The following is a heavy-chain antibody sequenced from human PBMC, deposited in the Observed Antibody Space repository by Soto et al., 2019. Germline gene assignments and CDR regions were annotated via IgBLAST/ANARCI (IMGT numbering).Heavy chain of an antibody. J-gene: IGHJ4*02. CDR3: ARDRIAAVGKGTGTFDY. V-gene: IGHV4-61*01. CDR2: IYYSGST. Sequence: SETLSLTCTVSGGSVSSGSYYWSWIRQPPGKGLEWIGYIYYSGSTNYNPSLKSRVTISVDTSKNQFSLKLSSVTAADTAVYYCARDRIAAVGKGTGTFDYWGQGTLVTV. CDR1: GGSVSSGSYY. D-gene: IGHD6-13*01.